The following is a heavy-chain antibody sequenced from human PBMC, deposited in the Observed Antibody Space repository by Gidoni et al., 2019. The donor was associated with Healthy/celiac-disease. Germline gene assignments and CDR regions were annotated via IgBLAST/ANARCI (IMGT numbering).Heavy chain of an antibody. J-gene: IGHJ4*02. CDR3: TRVVSDYYDSSGSYFEY. CDR2: IRSKAYGGTT. D-gene: IGHD3-22*01. CDR1: GFTFGDYA. V-gene: IGHV3-49*04. Sequence: EVQLVESGGGLVQPGRSLRLSCTASGFTFGDYAMRWVRKAQGKGLEWVGFIRSKAYGGTTEYAASVKGRFTISRDDSKSIAYLQMNSLKTEDTAVYYCTRVVSDYYDSSGSYFEYWGQGTLVTVSS.